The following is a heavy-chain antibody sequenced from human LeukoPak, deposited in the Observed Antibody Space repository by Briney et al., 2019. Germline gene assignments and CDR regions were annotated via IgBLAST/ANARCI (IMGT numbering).Heavy chain of an antibody. CDR2: IKSDGSES. J-gene: IGHJ4*02. D-gene: IGHD6-19*01. CDR3: AKNNGWFHLAQ. V-gene: IGHV3-7*03. CDR1: GFNFRDHW. Sequence: GGSLRLSCAVSGFNFRDHWMDWVRQAPGKGLEWVGHIKSDGSESYYVDSLKGRFSISRDNTNNALYLQMNSLRVEDTAVYYCAKNNGWFHLAQWGQGTLVTVSS.